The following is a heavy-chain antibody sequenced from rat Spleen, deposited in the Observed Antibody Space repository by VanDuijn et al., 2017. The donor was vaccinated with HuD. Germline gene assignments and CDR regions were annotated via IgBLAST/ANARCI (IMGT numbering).Heavy chain of an antibody. CDR1: GFTFSSYW. Sequence: EVQLVEYDGGLVQPGRSLKLSCVASGFTFSSYWMYWIRQAPKKGLEWVATIIYDGSSTYYRDSVKGRFTISRDNAKSTLYLQMDSLRSEDTATYYCARQRTLYYFDYWGQGVMVPVSS. V-gene: IGHV5-29*01. CDR2: IIYDGSST. J-gene: IGHJ2*01. D-gene: IGHD3-1*01. CDR3: ARQRTLYYFDY.